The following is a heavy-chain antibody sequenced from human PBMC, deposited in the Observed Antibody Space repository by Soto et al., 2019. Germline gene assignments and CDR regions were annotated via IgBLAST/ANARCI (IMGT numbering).Heavy chain of an antibody. CDR2: INPIFGTT. CDR3: ARGARGIAAAGFDY. D-gene: IGHD6-13*01. J-gene: IGHJ4*02. V-gene: IGHV1-69*13. CDR1: GYSFTTYG. Sequence: GASVKVSCKASGYSFTTYGISWVRQAPGQGLEWMGGINPIFGTTNYAQKFQGRVTITADESTSTAYMELSSLRSDDTAVYYCARGARGIAAAGFDYWGQGTLVTVSS.